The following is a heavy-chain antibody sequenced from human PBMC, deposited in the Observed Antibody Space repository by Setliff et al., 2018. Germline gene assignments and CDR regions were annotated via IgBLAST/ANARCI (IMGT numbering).Heavy chain of an antibody. CDR3: ARDLGYSSGWYSSGGLNYFDY. CDR1: GFDFKTHW. CDR2: IKEDGSQR. J-gene: IGHJ4*02. V-gene: IGHV3-7*01. D-gene: IGHD6-19*01. Sequence: PGGSLRLSCAASGFDFKTHWMDWARQAPGKGLEWVANIKEDGSQRNYVDAVRGRFTVSRDNARNLLYLQMNSLRVDDTAVYYCARDLGYSSGWYSSGGLNYFDYWGQGTLVTVSS.